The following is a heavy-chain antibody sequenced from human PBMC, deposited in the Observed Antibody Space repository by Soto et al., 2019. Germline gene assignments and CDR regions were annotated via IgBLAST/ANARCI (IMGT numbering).Heavy chain of an antibody. D-gene: IGHD2-2*02. V-gene: IGHV1-18*01. CDR3: ARDEMWSDPSYTVX. CDR1: GYTFTSYG. J-gene: IGHJ4*02. CDR2: ISAYNGNT. Sequence: ASVKVSCKASGYTFTSYGISWVRQAPGQGLEWMGCISAYNGNTNYAKKLQGRVTMNTDTSTSTAYMELRRMRSYDTAVYYCARDEMWSDPSYTVXWGQVTLVTVSX.